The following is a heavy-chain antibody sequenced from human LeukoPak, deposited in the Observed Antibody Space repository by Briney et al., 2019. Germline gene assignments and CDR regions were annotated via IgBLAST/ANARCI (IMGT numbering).Heavy chain of an antibody. J-gene: IGHJ4*02. V-gene: IGHV3-7*01. Sequence: GGSLRLSCAASGFTFSSYWMNWVRQAPGKGLEWVSNINQDGSEKYYVDSVKGRFNIPRDNGKNSLYLQLNSLRAEDTAVYYCAREGRGEYFDYWGQGTLVTVSS. D-gene: IGHD3-10*01. CDR1: GFTFSSYW. CDR3: AREGRGEYFDY. CDR2: INQDGSEK.